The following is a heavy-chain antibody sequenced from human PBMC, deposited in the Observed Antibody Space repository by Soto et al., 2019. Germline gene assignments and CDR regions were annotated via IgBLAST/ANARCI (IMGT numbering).Heavy chain of an antibody. D-gene: IGHD6-13*01. CDR3: ARLVAAAASSYYYYGMGV. CDR1: GGSISSYY. V-gene: IGHV4-59*12. CDR2: IYYSGST. J-gene: IGHJ6*02. Sequence: PSETLSLTCTVSGGSISSYYWTWIRQPPGKGLEWIGYIYYSGSTNYNPSLKSRVTISGDKSISTAHLQWSSLKASDTAIYYCARLVAAAASSYYYYGMGVWGQGTTVTVSS.